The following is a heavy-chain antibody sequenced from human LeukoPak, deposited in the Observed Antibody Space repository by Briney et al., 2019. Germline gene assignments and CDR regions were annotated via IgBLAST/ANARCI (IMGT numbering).Heavy chain of an antibody. CDR3: ARRRVDNDFWSGYYYYGMDV. D-gene: IGHD3-3*01. CDR2: IYTSGST. V-gene: IGHV4-4*07. J-gene: IGHJ6*02. Sequence: SETLSLTCTVSGGSISSYYWSWIRQPAGKGLEWIGRIYTSGSTNYNPSLKSRVTISVDTSKNQFSLKLSSVTAADTAVYYCARRRVDNDFWSGYYYYGMDVWGQGTTVTVSS. CDR1: GGSISSYY.